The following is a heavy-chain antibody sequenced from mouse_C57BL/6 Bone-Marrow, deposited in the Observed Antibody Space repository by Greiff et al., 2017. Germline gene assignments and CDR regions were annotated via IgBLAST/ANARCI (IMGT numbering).Heavy chain of an antibody. Sequence: VQRVESGGGLVKPGGSLKLSCAASGFTFSSYAMSWVRQTPEKRLSWVATISDGGSYTYYPDNVKGRFTISRDNAKNNLYLQMSHLKSEDTAMYYCARDRDYGSSFYAMDYWGQGTSVTVSS. J-gene: IGHJ4*01. V-gene: IGHV5-4*01. CDR3: ARDRDYGSSFYAMDY. CDR2: ISDGGSYT. CDR1: GFTFSSYA. D-gene: IGHD1-1*01.